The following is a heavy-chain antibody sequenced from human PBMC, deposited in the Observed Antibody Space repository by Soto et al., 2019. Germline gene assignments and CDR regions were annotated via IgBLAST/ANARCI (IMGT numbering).Heavy chain of an antibody. J-gene: IGHJ4*02. CDR3: AKDNGDFGVVGHIDY. Sequence: GGSLRLSCAASGFTFSSYAMSWVRQAPGKGLEWVSAISGSGGSTYYADSVKGRFTISRDNSKNTLYLQMNRLRAEDTAVYYCAKDNGDFGVVGHIDYWGQGTLVTVSS. CDR1: GFTFSSYA. V-gene: IGHV3-23*01. D-gene: IGHD3-3*01. CDR2: ISGSGGST.